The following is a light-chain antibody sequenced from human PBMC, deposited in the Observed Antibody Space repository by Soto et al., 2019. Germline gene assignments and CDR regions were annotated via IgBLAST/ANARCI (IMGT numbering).Light chain of an antibody. CDR2: DAS. V-gene: IGKV3-11*01. Sequence: VVLTQSPATLSLSPGETASLSCRATHNISIYLAWYQQKLGQPPRHLIFDASNRATGIPARFIGSGSGTDFTLTVSSLEPEDFALYFCQQRSNWPPNTFGQGTKLEMK. CDR3: QQRSNWPPNT. CDR1: HNISIY. J-gene: IGKJ2*01.